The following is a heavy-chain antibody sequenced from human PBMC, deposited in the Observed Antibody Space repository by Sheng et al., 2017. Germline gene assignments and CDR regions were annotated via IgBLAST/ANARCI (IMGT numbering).Heavy chain of an antibody. D-gene: IGHD3-3*01. J-gene: IGHJ3*02. Sequence: QVQLVESGGGVVLPGGSLRLSCAASGFTFRNYGMHWVRQAPGKGLEXVAFIRYDGTNTYSADSVKGRFTISRDNSKKTLHLQMNSLRAEDTAVYYCAKDFGVRITIFPLREALDIWGQGTMVDPSL. CDR1: GFTFRNYG. V-gene: IGHV3-30*02. CDR3: AKDFGVRITIFPLREALDI. CDR2: IRYDGTNT.